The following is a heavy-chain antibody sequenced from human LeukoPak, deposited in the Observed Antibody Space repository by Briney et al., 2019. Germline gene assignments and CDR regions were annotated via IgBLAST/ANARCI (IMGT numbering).Heavy chain of an antibody. V-gene: IGHV3-23*01. Sequence: GGSLRLSCAASGFTFSSYAMSWVRQAPGKGLEWVSATSGSVGSTYYADSVKGRFTISRDNSKNKMYLQMNSLRAKDTAVYYCAKTSRGYYDILTGYRYWGQGTLVTVSS. J-gene: IGHJ4*02. D-gene: IGHD3-9*01. CDR3: AKTSRGYYDILTGYRY. CDR1: GFTFSSYA. CDR2: TSGSVGST.